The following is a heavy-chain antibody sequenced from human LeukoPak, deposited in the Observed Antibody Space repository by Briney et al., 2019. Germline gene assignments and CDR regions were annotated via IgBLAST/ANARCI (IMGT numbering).Heavy chain of an antibody. CDR1: GFTFSSYA. J-gene: IGHJ4*02. D-gene: IGHD3-10*01. CDR3: ARDSTYYYGSGSSGPPYFDF. CDR2: ISYHGDIT. V-gene: IGHV3-30*01. Sequence: PGGSLRLSCAASGFTFSSYAMPWVRQAPGKGLEWVALISYHGDITYYADSVKGRFTLSRDNSKTTLFLQLNSLRAEDTAVYYCARDSTYYYGSGSSGPPYFDFWGQGTLVTVSS.